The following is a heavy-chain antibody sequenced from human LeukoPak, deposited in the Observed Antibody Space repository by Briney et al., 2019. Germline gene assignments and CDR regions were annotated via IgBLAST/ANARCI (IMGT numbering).Heavy chain of an antibody. V-gene: IGHV3-30*03. CDR1: GFTFSSYG. Sequence: GGSLRLSCAASGFTFSSYGMHWVRQAPGKGLEWVAVISYDGSNKYYADSVKGRFTISRDNSKNTQYLQMNSLRAEDTAVYYCARDKGDYDTSGSLFVFGGQGTLVTVSS. J-gene: IGHJ4*02. CDR3: ARDKGDYDTSGSLFVF. CDR2: ISYDGSNK. D-gene: IGHD3-22*01.